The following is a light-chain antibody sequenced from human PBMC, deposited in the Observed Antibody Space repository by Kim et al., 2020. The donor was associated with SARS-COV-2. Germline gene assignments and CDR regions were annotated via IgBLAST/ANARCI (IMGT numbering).Light chain of an antibody. CDR2: QDT. CDR3: QTWDSTSVV. V-gene: IGLV3-1*01. CDR1: KLGDKY. Sequence: GSPGQTARIPCSGDKLGDKYACWYQQKAGQSPVLVIYQDTKRPSGIPERFSGSNSGNTATLTISGTQAMDEADYYCQTWDSTSVVFGGGTQLTVL. J-gene: IGLJ2*01.